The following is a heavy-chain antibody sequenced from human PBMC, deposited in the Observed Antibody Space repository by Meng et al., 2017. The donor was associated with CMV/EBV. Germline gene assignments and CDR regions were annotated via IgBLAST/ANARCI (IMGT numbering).Heavy chain of an antibody. CDR3: AKPPSAYWRGGFDI. D-gene: IGHD2-15*01. Sequence: GESLKISCAASGFTFSSYAMSWVRQAPGRGLERVSAISGSGGSTYYIDSVKGRFTISRDNSKNTLYLQMNSLRAEDTAVYYCAKPPSAYWRGGFDIWGQGTMVTVSS. CDR1: GFTFSSYA. CDR2: ISGSGGST. J-gene: IGHJ3*02. V-gene: IGHV3-23*01.